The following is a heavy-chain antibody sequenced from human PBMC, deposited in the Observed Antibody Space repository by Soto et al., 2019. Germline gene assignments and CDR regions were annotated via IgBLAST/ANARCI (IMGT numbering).Heavy chain of an antibody. D-gene: IGHD6-13*01. CDR1: GGSISSSSYY. V-gene: IGHV4-39*07. Sequence: SETLFLTCTVSGGSISSSSYYWGWIRQPPGKGLAWIGSIYYSGSTYYNPSLKSRVTISVDRSKNQFSLQLTSVTVEDTAVYYCATSYGHAWYTYWGQGTQVTVSS. CDR2: IYYSGST. J-gene: IGHJ4*02. CDR3: ATSYGHAWYTY.